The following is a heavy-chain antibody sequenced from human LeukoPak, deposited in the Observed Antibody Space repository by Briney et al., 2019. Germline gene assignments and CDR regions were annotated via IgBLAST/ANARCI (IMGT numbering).Heavy chain of an antibody. CDR3: ARDWAVTNAYYYYYYMDV. D-gene: IGHD4-17*01. Sequence: GGSLRLSCAASGFTFSSYSMNWVRQAPGKGLEWVSYISSSSSTIYYADSVKGRFTISRDNAKNPLYLQMNSLRAEDTAVYYCARDWAVTNAYYYYYYMDVWGKGTTVTVSS. CDR2: ISSSSSTI. J-gene: IGHJ6*03. CDR1: GFTFSSYS. V-gene: IGHV3-48*01.